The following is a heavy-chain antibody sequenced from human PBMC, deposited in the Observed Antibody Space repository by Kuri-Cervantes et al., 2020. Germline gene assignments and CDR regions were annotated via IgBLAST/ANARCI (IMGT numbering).Heavy chain of an antibody. V-gene: IGHV3-23*01. CDR1: GFTFSSYA. CDR2: ISGSGGST. CDR3: AKDQVVYF. J-gene: IGHJ1*01. Sequence: GESLKISCAASGFTFSSYAMSWVRQAPGKGLEWVSAISGSGGSTYYADSVKGRFTISRDNSKNTLYLQMNSLRAEDTAGYYCAKDQVVYFWGQGTLVTVSS. D-gene: IGHD2-15*01.